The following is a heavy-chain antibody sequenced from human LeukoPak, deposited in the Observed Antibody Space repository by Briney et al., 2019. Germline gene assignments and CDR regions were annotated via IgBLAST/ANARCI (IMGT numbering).Heavy chain of an antibody. J-gene: IGHJ4*02. V-gene: IGHV1-69*04. CDR3: ASLPYYDILTGYRVLDD. CDR1: GRTFIMNA. D-gene: IGHD3-9*01. CDR2: IIPILTIT. Sequence: AASVKVSSTASGRTFIMNAINWVRQATGQGHEWMGRIIPILTITNYAQNSQNRGTITAHKSTSTAYMELSSLRSEDTAVYYTASLPYYDILTGYRVLDDWGQGTLVTVSS.